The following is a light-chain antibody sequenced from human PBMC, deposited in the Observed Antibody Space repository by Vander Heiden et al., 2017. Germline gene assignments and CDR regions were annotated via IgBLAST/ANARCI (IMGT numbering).Light chain of an antibody. V-gene: IGKV1-39*01. CDR2: AAS. CDR3: QQSDSTPIT. J-gene: IGKJ5*01. CDR1: QSISSY. Sequence: DIQMTQSPSSLSASVGDRVPITCRASQSISSYLNWYQQKPGKAPKLLIYAASSLQSGVPSRFSGSGSGTDFTLTISRLQPEDFATYYCQQSDSTPITFGQGTLLXIK.